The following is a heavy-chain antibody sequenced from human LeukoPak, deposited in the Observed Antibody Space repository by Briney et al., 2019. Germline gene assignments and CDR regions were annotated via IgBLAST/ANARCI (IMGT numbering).Heavy chain of an antibody. V-gene: IGHV3-30*18. CDR3: AKGYDYSDF. D-gene: IGHD2-2*01. CDR2: ISYDGSNK. J-gene: IGHJ4*02. CDR1: GFTFSNYG. Sequence: VGSLRLSCAASGFTFSNYGMHWVRQAPGKGLEWVAVISYDGSNKYYADSVKGRFTISRDNSKNTLYLQMNSLRAEDTAVYYCAKGYDYSDFWGQGTLVTVSS.